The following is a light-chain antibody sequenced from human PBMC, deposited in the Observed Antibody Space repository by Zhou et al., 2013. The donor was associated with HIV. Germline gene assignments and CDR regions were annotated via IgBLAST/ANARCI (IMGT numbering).Light chain of an antibody. J-gene: IGKJ4*01. CDR1: QDINNY. Sequence: DILMTQSPSSLSASVGDRVTITCQASQDINNYLNWFQQKPGKAPKLLIHDASSLEPGVPSRFSGSKSGTDFTLIISSLQPEDFAIYYCQQYEDLPLTFGGGTKVEI. CDR2: DAS. V-gene: IGKV1-33*01. CDR3: QQYEDLPLT.